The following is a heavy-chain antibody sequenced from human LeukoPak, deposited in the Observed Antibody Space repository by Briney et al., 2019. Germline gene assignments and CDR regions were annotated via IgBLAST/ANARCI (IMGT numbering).Heavy chain of an antibody. Sequence: GASVKVSCKASGYTFTGYYMHWVRQVPGQGLEWMGWINPNSGGTNYAQKFQGRVTMTRDTSISTAYMELSRLRSDDTAVYYCARDPPTGIVGATGDYWGQGTLVTVSS. CDR2: INPNSGGT. V-gene: IGHV1-2*02. CDR1: GYTFTGYY. D-gene: IGHD1-26*01. CDR3: ARDPPTGIVGATGDY. J-gene: IGHJ4*02.